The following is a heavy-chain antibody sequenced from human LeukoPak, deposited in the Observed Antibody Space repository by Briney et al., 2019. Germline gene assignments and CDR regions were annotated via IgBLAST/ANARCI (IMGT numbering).Heavy chain of an antibody. CDR1: GFTFSDYY. J-gene: IGHJ4*02. CDR3: ARDTAGSNYDN. Sequence: GGSLRLSCAASGFTFSDYYMSWIRQAPGKGLERVSYISNSGSTIYYADSVKGRFTISRDNAKNSLYLQMNSLRAEDTAMYYCARDTAGSNYDNWGQGTLVTVSS. D-gene: IGHD4-11*01. CDR2: ISNSGSTI. V-gene: IGHV3-11*04.